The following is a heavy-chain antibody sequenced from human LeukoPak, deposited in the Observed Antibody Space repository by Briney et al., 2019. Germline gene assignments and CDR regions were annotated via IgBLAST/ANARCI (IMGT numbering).Heavy chain of an antibody. CDR2: IYTCGCT. CDR1: GGPISSYY. Sequence: SDTLSLTCTVSGGPISSYYWIWIRQPTGKGLECIGRIYTCGCTNYNPSLKSRVTMLVDPSKNQFSPKLGYATAADNGWLFCWRGVRITIFGVVITRGDAFDIWGQGTRDTVSS. V-gene: IGHV4-4*07. D-gene: IGHD3-3*01. J-gene: IGHJ3*02. CDR3: WRGVRITIFGVVITRGDAFDI.